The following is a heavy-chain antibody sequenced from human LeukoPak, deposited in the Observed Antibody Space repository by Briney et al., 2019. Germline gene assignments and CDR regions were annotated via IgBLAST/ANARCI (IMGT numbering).Heavy chain of an antibody. CDR2: IRYDGSNK. Sequence: GGSLRLSCAASGFTFSSYGMHWVRQAPGKGLEWVAFIRYDGSNKYYADSVKGRFTISRDNSKNTLYLQMNSLRAEDTAVYYCAKVLAEILRFVDAFDIWGQGTMVTVSS. J-gene: IGHJ3*02. CDR1: GFTFSSYG. CDR3: AKVLAEILRFVDAFDI. V-gene: IGHV3-30*02. D-gene: IGHD3-3*01.